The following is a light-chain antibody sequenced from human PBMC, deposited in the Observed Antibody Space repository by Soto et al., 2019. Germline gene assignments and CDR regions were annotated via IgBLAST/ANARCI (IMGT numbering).Light chain of an antibody. CDR3: QTWGTGPWV. Sequence: QLVLTQSPSAPASLGASVKLTCTLSSGHSSYAIAWHQQQPEKGPRYLMKINSDGSHSKGDGIPDRFSGSSSGAERYLTISSLQSEDEADYYCQTWGTGPWVFGGGTKLTVL. CDR2: INSDGSH. CDR1: SGHSSYA. V-gene: IGLV4-69*01. J-gene: IGLJ3*02.